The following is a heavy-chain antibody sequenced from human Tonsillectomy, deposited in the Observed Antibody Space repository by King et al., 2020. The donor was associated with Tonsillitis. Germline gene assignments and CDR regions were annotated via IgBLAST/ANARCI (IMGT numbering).Heavy chain of an antibody. Sequence: RVTLKESGPALVKPTQTLTLTCTFSGFSLSTSGMCVSLIRQPPGKALEWLARLDWDDDKYFCTSLKTRLTISKDTSKNQVVLTMTNMDPVDTATYYCARMGPNILTGYFDYWGQGTLVTVSS. CDR3: ARMGPNILTGYFDY. J-gene: IGHJ4*02. D-gene: IGHD3-9*01. V-gene: IGHV2-70*11. CDR2: LDWDDDK. CDR1: GFSLSTSGMC.